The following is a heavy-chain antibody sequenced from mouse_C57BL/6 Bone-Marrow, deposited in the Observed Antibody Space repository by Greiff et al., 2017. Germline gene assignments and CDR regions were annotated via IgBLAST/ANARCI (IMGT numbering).Heavy chain of an antibody. V-gene: IGHV1-80*01. CDR1: GYAFSSYW. CDR2: IYPGDGDT. CDR3: ARSAIDYYGSSYEY. Sequence: VQLQQSGAELVKPGASVKISCKASGYAFSSYWMNWVKQRPGMGLEWIGQIYPGDGDTNYNGKFKGKATLTADKSSSTAYMQLSSLTSEDSAVYFCARSAIDYYGSSYEYWGQGTTLTVSS. J-gene: IGHJ2*01. D-gene: IGHD1-1*01.